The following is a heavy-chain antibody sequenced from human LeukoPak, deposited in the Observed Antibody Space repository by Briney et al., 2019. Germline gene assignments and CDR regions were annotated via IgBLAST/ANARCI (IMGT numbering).Heavy chain of an antibody. CDR3: ATAMSIAARLQTIFDY. V-gene: IGHV4-59*08. J-gene: IGHJ4*02. D-gene: IGHD6-6*01. Sequence: SETLSLTCTVSGVSISSYYWSWIRQPPGKGLEWIGSIYYSGSTNYNPSLKRRVTISLDTSTNQFSLILTSVTAAYTAVYYCATAMSIAARLQTIFDYWGKGTLVTVSS. CDR1: GVSISSYY. CDR2: IYYSGST.